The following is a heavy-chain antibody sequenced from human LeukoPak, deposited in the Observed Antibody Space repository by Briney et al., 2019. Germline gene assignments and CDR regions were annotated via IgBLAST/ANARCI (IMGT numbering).Heavy chain of an antibody. Sequence: PSQTLSLTCTVSGGSISSGSYYWRWIRQPAGKGLEWIGRIYTSGSTNYNPSLKSRVTISVDTSKNQFSLKLSSVTAADTAVYYCARVRATAFDYWGQGTLVTVSS. CDR3: ARVRATAFDY. V-gene: IGHV4-61*02. CDR1: GGSISSGSYY. D-gene: IGHD2-15*01. J-gene: IGHJ4*02. CDR2: IYTSGST.